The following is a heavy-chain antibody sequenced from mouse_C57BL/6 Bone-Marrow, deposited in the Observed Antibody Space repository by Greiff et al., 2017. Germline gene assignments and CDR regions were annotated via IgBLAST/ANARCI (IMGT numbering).Heavy chain of an antibody. CDR3: ARFPAPTTVVATKAIDY. CDR2: INPSSGYT. Sequence: VMLVESGAELARPGASVKMSCKASGYTFTSYTMHWVKQRPGQGLEWIGYINPSSGYTKYNQKFKDKATLTADKSSSTAYMQLSSLTSEDSAVYYCARFPAPTTVVATKAIDYWGQGTSVTVSS. D-gene: IGHD1-1*01. CDR1: GYTFTSYT. J-gene: IGHJ4*01. V-gene: IGHV1-4*01.